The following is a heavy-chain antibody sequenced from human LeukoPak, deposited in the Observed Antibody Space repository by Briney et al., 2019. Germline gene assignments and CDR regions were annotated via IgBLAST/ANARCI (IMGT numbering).Heavy chain of an antibody. V-gene: IGHV3-23*01. Sequence: PGGSLRLSCAASGFTFSSYAMSWVRQAPGKGLEWVSAISGSGGSTYYADSVKGRFTISRDNSKNTLYLQMNSLRAEDTAVYYCASVETYYYDSSALTIWGQGTMVTVSS. J-gene: IGHJ3*02. CDR3: ASVETYYYDSSALTI. CDR2: ISGSGGST. CDR1: GFTFSSYA. D-gene: IGHD3-22*01.